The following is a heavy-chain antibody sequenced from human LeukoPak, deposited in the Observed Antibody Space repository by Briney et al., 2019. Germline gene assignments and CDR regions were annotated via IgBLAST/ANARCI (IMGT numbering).Heavy chain of an antibody. Sequence: ASVKVSCKASGYTFTGYYVHWVRQAPGQGLEWMGVINHTIHGTNYAQKSQGRVTMTRDTSISTAYMELSRLPYDATAVYYCARDSEQWLATWGQGTLVTVPS. CDR1: GYTFTGYY. CDR2: INHTIHGT. J-gene: IGHJ5*02. V-gene: IGHV1-2*02. D-gene: IGHD6-19*01. CDR3: ARDSEQWLAT.